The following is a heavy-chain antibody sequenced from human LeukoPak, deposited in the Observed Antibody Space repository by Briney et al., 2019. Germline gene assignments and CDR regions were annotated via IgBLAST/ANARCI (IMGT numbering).Heavy chain of an antibody. J-gene: IGHJ6*03. Sequence: SETLSLTCTVSGVSISSYYWSWIRQPPGKGLEWIGNIFYSGNTNYNPSLKSRVSISVDTSNYQFSLKLSSVTAADTAVYYCARAPPHYDYYMDVWGKGTTVTVSS. V-gene: IGHV4-59*01. CDR2: IFYSGNT. CDR3: ARAPPHYDYYMDV. CDR1: GVSISSYY.